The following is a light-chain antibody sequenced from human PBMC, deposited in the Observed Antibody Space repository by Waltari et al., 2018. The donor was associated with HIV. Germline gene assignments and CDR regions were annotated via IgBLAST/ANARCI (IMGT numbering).Light chain of an antibody. V-gene: IGKV4-1*01. CDR1: QSVLHSTNTTDY. Sequence: DIVMTQSPDSLAVSLGERATINCKSSQSVLHSTNTTDYLGCYQQKPGQPPKLLIDWASTRESVVPDRFSGSVSGTDFTLTISSLQAEDVAVYYCQQYYATTWTFGQGTKVEIK. J-gene: IGKJ1*01. CDR2: WAS. CDR3: QQYYATTWT.